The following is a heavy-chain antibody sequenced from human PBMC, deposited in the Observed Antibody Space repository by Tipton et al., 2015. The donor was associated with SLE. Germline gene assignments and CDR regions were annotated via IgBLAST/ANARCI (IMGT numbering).Heavy chain of an antibody. CDR1: GGSISSGNYY. CDR3: ARGLGTVTTRAFDI. J-gene: IGHJ3*02. Sequence: TLSLTCTVSGGSISSGNYYWSWIRQPAGKGLEWIGRMYTSGSAKYNPSFKSRVTISVDTSKDQFSLKLNSVTAADTAVYYCARGLGTVTTRAFDIWGQGTMVTVSS. CDR2: MYTSGSA. V-gene: IGHV4-61*02. D-gene: IGHD4-17*01.